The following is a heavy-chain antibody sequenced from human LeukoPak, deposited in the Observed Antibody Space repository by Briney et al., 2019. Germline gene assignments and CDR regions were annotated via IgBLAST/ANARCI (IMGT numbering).Heavy chain of an antibody. Sequence: PGGSLRLSCTASGFSFSDYYMSWIRQAPGKGLEWISYISSRSTYISDADSAKGRFTISRDNAKNLLFLQMNSLRVEDTALYYCARGGTWAFDYWGQGILVTVSS. CDR2: ISSRSTYI. CDR3: ARGGTWAFDY. D-gene: IGHD2-15*01. CDR1: GFSFSDYY. V-gene: IGHV3-11*06. J-gene: IGHJ4*02.